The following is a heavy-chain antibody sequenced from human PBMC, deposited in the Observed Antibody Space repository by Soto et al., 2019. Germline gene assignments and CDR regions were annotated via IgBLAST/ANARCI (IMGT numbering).Heavy chain of an antibody. D-gene: IGHD1-26*01. J-gene: IGHJ6*02. Sequence: EVQLVESGGGPVQPGESLRLSCAASGFSFRDYDMHWVRQRKGKGLEWVSALGAARDPYYVGSVKGRFSVSRDNAQNSLFLQMNNLRVDDTAVYFCARAYLGRLPRRADYYYAMDVWGRGTTVTVSS. V-gene: IGHV3-13*05. CDR1: GFSFRDYD. CDR2: LGAARDP. CDR3: ARAYLGRLPRRADYYYAMDV.